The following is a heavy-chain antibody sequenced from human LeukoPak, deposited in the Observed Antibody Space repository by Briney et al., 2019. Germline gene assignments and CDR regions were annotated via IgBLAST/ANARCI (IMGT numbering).Heavy chain of an antibody. V-gene: IGHV4-59*01. CDR1: GGSISSYY. D-gene: IGHD3-22*01. Sequence: SETLSLTCAVSGGSISSYYWSWIRQPPGKGLEWIGYIYYSGSTDYNPSLKSRVTISVETSKNQFSLKLSSVTAADTAVYYCARVTGYVIEDYFDYWGQGTLVTVSS. CDR2: IYYSGST. J-gene: IGHJ4*02. CDR3: ARVTGYVIEDYFDY.